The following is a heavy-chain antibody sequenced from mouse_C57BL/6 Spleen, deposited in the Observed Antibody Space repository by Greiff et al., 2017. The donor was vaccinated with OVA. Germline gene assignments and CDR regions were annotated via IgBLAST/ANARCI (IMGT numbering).Heavy chain of an antibody. Sequence: QVQLKESGPGLVQPSQILSITCTVSGFSLTSYGVHWVRQSPGKGLEWLGVIWSGGSTDYNAAFISRLSISKDNSKSQVFFKMNSLQADDTAIYYCASQTGTFAYWGQGTLVTVSA. V-gene: IGHV2-2*01. D-gene: IGHD4-1*01. J-gene: IGHJ3*01. CDR3: ASQTGTFAY. CDR1: GFSLTSYG. CDR2: IWSGGST.